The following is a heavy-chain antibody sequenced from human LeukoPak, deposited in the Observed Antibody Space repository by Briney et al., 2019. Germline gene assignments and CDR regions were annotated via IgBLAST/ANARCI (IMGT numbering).Heavy chain of an antibody. CDR2: INFDGSTT. CDR3: ARDLGPYRSSSNSGAFDI. V-gene: IGHV3-74*01. CDR1: GFTFSSNW. J-gene: IGHJ3*02. Sequence: PGGSLRLSCAASGFTFSSNWMHWVRQTPGKGLVWVSRINFDGSTTGYADSVQGRFTISRDNAKTSLYLQMNYLRDEDTAVYYCARDLGPYRSSSNSGAFDIWGHGTKVTVSS. D-gene: IGHD6-6*01.